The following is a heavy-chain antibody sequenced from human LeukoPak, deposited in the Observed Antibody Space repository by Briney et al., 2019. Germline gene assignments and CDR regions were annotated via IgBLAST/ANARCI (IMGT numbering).Heavy chain of an antibody. D-gene: IGHD3-22*01. CDR1: GGSISSSSYY. CDR2: IYYSGST. V-gene: IGHV4-39*07. J-gene: IGHJ4*02. CDR3: ARGSSGYYFDY. Sequence: SETLSLTCTVSGGSISSSSYYWGWIRQPPGKGLEWIGSIYYSGSTNYNPSLKNRVTMSVDTSKNQFSLKLSSVTAADTAVYYCARGSSGYYFDYWGQGTLVTVSS.